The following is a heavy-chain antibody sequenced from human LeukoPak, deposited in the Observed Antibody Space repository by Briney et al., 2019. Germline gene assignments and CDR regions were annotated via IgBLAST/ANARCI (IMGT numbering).Heavy chain of an antibody. CDR2: ITPIFGSA. D-gene: IGHD4-23*01. Sequence: ASVKVSCKASGGTFSSHPVTWVRQAPGQGLEWMGEITPIFGSANYAQRFQGRVTITADESTSTVYMELSSLRSDGTALYYCARNSRVASTSGLSYWGQGTLVTVSS. CDR1: GGTFSSHP. CDR3: ARNSRVASTSGLSY. V-gene: IGHV1-69*13. J-gene: IGHJ4*02.